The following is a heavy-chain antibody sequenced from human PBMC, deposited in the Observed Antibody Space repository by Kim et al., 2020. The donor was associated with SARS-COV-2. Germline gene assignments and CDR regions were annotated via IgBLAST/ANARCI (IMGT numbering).Heavy chain of an antibody. Sequence: GGSLRLSCAASEFTFSSCDMHWVRQAPGKGLEWVAVIWDDGSSKYYADSVKGRFTISRDNSKNTLYLQMNSLRAEDTAVYYCASNVSGYSSGWNGYWGKGTLVTVSS. J-gene: IGHJ4*02. D-gene: IGHD6-25*01. CDR2: IWDDGSSK. CDR1: EFTFSSCD. CDR3: ASNVSGYSSGWNGY. V-gene: IGHV3-33*01.